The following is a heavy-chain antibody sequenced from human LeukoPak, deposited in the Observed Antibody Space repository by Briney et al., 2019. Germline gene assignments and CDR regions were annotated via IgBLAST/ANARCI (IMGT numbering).Heavy chain of an antibody. Sequence: GGSLRLSCAASGFTFSSYSMNWARQAPGKGLEWVSYISSSSSTIYYADSVKGRFTISRDNAKNSLYLQMNSLRAEDTAVYYCARGSARITMIVVVPSSDYWGQGTLVTVSS. CDR1: GFTFSSYS. V-gene: IGHV3-48*01. D-gene: IGHD3-22*01. CDR2: ISSSSSTI. CDR3: ARGSARITMIVVVPSSDY. J-gene: IGHJ4*02.